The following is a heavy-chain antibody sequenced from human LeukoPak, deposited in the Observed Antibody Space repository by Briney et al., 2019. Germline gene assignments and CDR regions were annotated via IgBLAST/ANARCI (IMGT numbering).Heavy chain of an antibody. CDR3: ARELAYSSGWYVGQAYLN. CDR1: GFTFSGYS. Sequence: PGGSLRLSCAASGFTFSGYSMNWVRQAPGKGLEWVSYISSSSSTIYYADSVKGRFTISRDNAKNSLYLQMNSLRAEDTAVYYCARELAYSSGWYVGQAYLNWGQGTLVTVSS. J-gene: IGHJ4*02. CDR2: ISSSSSTI. D-gene: IGHD6-19*01. V-gene: IGHV3-48*04.